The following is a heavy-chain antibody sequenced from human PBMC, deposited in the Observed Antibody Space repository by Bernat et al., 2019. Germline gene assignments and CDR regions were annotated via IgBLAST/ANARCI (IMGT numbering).Heavy chain of an antibody. CDR3: AKSVSGNFFDY. CDR2: ITSGGST. Sequence: EVQLVESGGGLVQPGGSLRLSCEASGFTFSDHGMSWGRQAPGKGLGWVSAITSGGSTYRADSVKGRFTISRDTSKNTLYLQMNSLRPEDTAVYYCAKSVSGNFFDYLGQGTPANVYS. CDR1: GFTFSDHG. J-gene: IGHJ4*02. D-gene: IGHD3-10*01. V-gene: IGHV3-23*04.